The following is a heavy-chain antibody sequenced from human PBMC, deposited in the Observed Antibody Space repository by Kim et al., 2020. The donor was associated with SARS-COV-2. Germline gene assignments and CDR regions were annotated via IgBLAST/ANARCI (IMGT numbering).Heavy chain of an antibody. J-gene: IGHJ5*02. CDR3: ARVISYCGGDCYIENWFDP. V-gene: IGHV1-3*01. Sequence: ASVKVSCKASGYTFTSYAMHWVRQAPGQRLEWMGWINAGNGNTKYSQKFQGRVTITRDTSASTAYMELSSLRSEDTAVYYCARVISYCGGDCYIENWFDPWGQGTLVTVSS. CDR2: INAGNGNT. CDR1: GYTFTSYA. D-gene: IGHD2-21*02.